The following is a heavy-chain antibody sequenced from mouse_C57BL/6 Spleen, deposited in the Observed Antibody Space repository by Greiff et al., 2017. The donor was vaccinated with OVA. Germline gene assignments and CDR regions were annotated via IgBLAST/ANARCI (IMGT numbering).Heavy chain of an antibody. V-gene: IGHV1-69*01. CDR1: GYTFTSYW. Sequence: QVQLQQPGAELVMPGASVKLSCKASGYTFTSYWMHWVKQRPGQGLEWIGEIDPSDSYTNYNQKFKGKSTLTVDKSSSTAYMQLSSLTSEDAAVYYCARNYGYECCYAMDYWGQGTLVTVSS. J-gene: IGHJ4*01. CDR3: ARNYGYECCYAMDY. D-gene: IGHD2-2*01. CDR2: IDPSDSYT.